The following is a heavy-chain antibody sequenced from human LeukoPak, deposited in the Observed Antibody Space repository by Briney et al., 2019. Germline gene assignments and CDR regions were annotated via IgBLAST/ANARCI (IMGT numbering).Heavy chain of an antibody. Sequence: PSETLSLTCIVSGGSISSSSYYWSWIRQPPGKGLEWIGYIFYSGSTNYNPSLKSRVTISVDTSKNQFSLKLRSVTAADTAVYYCARVYYSSSYDYWYFDLWGRGTLVTVSS. CDR1: GGSISSSSYY. D-gene: IGHD6-13*01. V-gene: IGHV4-61*01. J-gene: IGHJ2*01. CDR3: ARVYYSSSYDYWYFDL. CDR2: IFYSGST.